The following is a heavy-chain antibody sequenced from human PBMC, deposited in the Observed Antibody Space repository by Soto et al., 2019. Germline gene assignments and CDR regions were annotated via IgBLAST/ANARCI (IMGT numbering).Heavy chain of an antibody. J-gene: IGHJ6*02. D-gene: IGHD5-18*01. CDR1: GFTFSRYA. Sequence: PGGSLRRSCAGSGFTFSRYAMNWVRRAPGKGLEWVSIISIRGDRTSYAESVKGRFTISRDDSKNTLFLHMNSLGAEDTAVYYCAKETGYSYGFQPNALDVWGQGTTVTVSS. CDR3: AKETGYSYGFQPNALDV. V-gene: IGHV3-23*01. CDR2: ISIRGDRT.